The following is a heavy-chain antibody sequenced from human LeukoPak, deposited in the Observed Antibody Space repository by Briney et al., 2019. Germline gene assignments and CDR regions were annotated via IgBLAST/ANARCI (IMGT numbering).Heavy chain of an antibody. V-gene: IGHV4-4*02. CDR3: ARIPYGTINWYFDL. D-gene: IGHD1-7*01. J-gene: IGHJ2*01. Sequence: SETLSLTCTVSGGSISSSNWWSWVRQPPGKGLEWIGEIYHSGSTNYNPSLKSRVTISVDKSKNQFSLKLSSVTAADTAVYYCARIPYGTINWYFDLWGRGTLVTVSS. CDR1: GGSISSSNW. CDR2: IYHSGST.